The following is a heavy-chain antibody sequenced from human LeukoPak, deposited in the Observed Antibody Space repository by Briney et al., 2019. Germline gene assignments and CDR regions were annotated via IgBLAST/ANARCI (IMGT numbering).Heavy chain of an antibody. Sequence: PGGSLRLSCAASGFTFSSYAMHSVRQAPGKRLEWVAIISYDGSNKYYADSVKGRFTISRDNSKNTLYLQMNSLRAEDTAVYYCAREPFFYDILTGYYKAREGYYFDYWGQGTLVTVSS. CDR3: AREPFFYDILTGYYKAREGYYFDY. CDR1: GFTFSSYA. D-gene: IGHD3-9*01. J-gene: IGHJ4*02. CDR2: ISYDGSNK. V-gene: IGHV3-30*04.